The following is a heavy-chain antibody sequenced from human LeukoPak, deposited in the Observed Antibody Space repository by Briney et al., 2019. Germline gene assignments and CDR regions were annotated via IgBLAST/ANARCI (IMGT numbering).Heavy chain of an antibody. J-gene: IGHJ6*03. Sequence: SVKVSCKASGGAFSSYAISWVRQAPGQGLEWMGGIIPIFGTANYAQKFQGRVTITTDESTSTAYMELSSLRSEDTAVYYCARDHYDFWSGYYNPLYYYCMDVWGKGTTVTVSS. V-gene: IGHV1-69*05. CDR3: ARDHYDFWSGYYNPLYYYCMDV. D-gene: IGHD3-3*01. CDR1: GGAFSSYA. CDR2: IIPIFGTA.